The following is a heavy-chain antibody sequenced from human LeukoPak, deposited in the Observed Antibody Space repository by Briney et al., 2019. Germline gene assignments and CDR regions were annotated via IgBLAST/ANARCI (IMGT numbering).Heavy chain of an antibody. CDR2: ISLIGGST. D-gene: IGHD2-21*01. CDR3: AKVHPLFPY. J-gene: IGHJ4*02. V-gene: IGHV3-23*01. Sequence: PGGSLRLSCAASGFTFSDHYMDWVRQAPGKGPEWVSSISLIGGSTYYADSAKGRFTISRDNSKNTLYLQMNSLRAEDTAIYYCAKVHPLFPYWGQGTLVTVST. CDR1: GFTFSDHY.